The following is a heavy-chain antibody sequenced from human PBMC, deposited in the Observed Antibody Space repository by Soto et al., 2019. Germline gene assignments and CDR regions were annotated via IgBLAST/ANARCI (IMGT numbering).Heavy chain of an antibody. Sequence: HGESLKISCKGSGYSFTSYWIGWVRQMPGKGLEWMGIIYPGDSDTRYSPSFQGQVTISADKSISTAYLQWSSLKASDTAMYYCARPKDIVLVPAAPDAFDIWGQGTMVTVSS. CDR1: GYSFTSYW. J-gene: IGHJ3*02. D-gene: IGHD2-2*01. CDR2: IYPGDSDT. V-gene: IGHV5-51*01. CDR3: ARPKDIVLVPAAPDAFDI.